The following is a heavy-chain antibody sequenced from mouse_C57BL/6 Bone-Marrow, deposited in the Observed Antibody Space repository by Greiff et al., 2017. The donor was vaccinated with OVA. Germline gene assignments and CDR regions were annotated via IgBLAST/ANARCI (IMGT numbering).Heavy chain of an antibody. CDR3: ARKWSYYGSSYDYAMDY. V-gene: IGHV8-12*01. Sequence: QVTLKVSGPGILQSSQTLSLTCSFSGFSLSTSGMGVSWIRQPSGKGLEWLAHIYWDDDKRYNPSLKSRLTISKDTSRNQVFLKITSVDTADTATYYYARKWSYYGSSYDYAMDYWGQGTSVTVSS. CDR2: IYWDDDK. J-gene: IGHJ4*01. CDR1: GFSLSTSGMG. D-gene: IGHD1-1*01.